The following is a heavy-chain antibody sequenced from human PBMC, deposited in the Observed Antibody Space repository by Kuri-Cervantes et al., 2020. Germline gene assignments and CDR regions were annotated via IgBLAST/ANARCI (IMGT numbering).Heavy chain of an antibody. CDR2: ISSSGSTI. CDR3: ARTSAAADYYYYYYGMDV. Sequence: LSLTCAASGFTFSSYEMNWVRQAPGKGLEWVSYISSSGSTIYYADSVKGRFTISRDNAKNSLYLQMNSLRAEDTAVYYCARTSAAADYYYYYYGMDVWGQGTTVTVSS. D-gene: IGHD6-13*01. V-gene: IGHV3-48*03. CDR1: GFTFSSYE. J-gene: IGHJ6*02.